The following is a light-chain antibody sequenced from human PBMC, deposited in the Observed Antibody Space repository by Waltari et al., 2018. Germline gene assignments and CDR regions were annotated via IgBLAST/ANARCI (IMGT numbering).Light chain of an antibody. V-gene: IGKV3D-15*01. Sequence: EIVMTQSPATLSVSPGERATLSCSASQSVSSTLAWYQQKPGQPPRLLIYGASTRATATPARFSGSGSGTEFTLAISSLQSEDFAVYYCQKYYEWPLTFGGGTKVEIK. CDR2: GAS. J-gene: IGKJ4*01. CDR3: QKYYEWPLT. CDR1: QSVSST.